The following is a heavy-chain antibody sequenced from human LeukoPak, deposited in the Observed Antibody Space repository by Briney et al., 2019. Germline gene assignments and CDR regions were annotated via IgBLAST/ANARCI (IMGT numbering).Heavy chain of an antibody. CDR3: AKGRYNSSPPTFFDY. Sequence: GGSLRLSCAASGFTFDDYAMHWVRQAPGKGLEWVSGISWNSGSIGYADSVKGRFTISRDNAKNSLYLQMNSLRAEDMALYYCAKGRYNSSPPTFFDYWGQGTLVTVSS. CDR2: ISWNSGSI. V-gene: IGHV3-9*03. D-gene: IGHD6-13*01. J-gene: IGHJ4*02. CDR1: GFTFDDYA.